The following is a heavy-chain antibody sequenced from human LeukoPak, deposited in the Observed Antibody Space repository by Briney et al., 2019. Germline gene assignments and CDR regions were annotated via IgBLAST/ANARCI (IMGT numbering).Heavy chain of an antibody. CDR1: GFTFSSYA. V-gene: IGHV3-23*01. D-gene: IGHD3-10*01. J-gene: IGHJ3*02. Sequence: GGSLRLSCAASGFTFSSYAMSWVRQAPGKGLEWVSAISGGGGSTYYADSVKGRFTISRDNSKNTLYLQMNSLRAEDTAVYYCAKDQYVAPPYYGSGSYAFDIWGQGTMVTVSS. CDR3: AKDQYVAPPYYGSGSYAFDI. CDR2: ISGGGGST.